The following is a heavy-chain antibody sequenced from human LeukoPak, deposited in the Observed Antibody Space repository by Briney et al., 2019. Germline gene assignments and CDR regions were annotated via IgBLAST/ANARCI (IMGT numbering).Heavy chain of an antibody. J-gene: IGHJ4*02. CDR3: AKTGTPEMCSGGSCYQYYFDY. V-gene: IGHV3-33*06. D-gene: IGHD2-15*01. CDR2: IWYDGSNK. CDR1: GFTFSSYG. Sequence: GRSLRPSCAASGFTFSSYGMHWVRQAPGKGLEWVAVIWYDGSNKYYADSVKGRFTISRDNSKNTLYLQMNSLRAEDTAVYYCAKTGTPEMCSGGSCYQYYFDYWGQGTLVTVSS.